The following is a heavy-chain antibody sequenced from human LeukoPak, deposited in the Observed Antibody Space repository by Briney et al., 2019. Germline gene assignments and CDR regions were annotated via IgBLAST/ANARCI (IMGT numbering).Heavy chain of an antibody. CDR2: ISYDGSNK. D-gene: IGHD1-26*01. J-gene: IGHJ6*03. Sequence: GRSLRLSCAASGFTFSSYAMHWVRQAPGKGLEWVAVISYDGSNKYYADSVKGRFTISRDNSKNTLYLQMNSLRAEDTAVYYCARHPGDFTGIVKYYYMDVWGKGTTVTVSS. CDR1: GFTFSSYA. CDR3: ARHPGDFTGIVKYYYMDV. V-gene: IGHV3-30*04.